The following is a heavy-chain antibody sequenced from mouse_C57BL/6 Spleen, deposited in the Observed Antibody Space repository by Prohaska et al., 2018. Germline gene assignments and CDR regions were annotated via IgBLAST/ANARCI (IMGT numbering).Heavy chain of an antibody. CDR3: ARSYYGSSYPGYWYFDV. J-gene: IGHJ1*03. CDR2: INPNNGGT. D-gene: IGHD1-1*01. Sequence: HGKSLEWIGYINPNNGGTSYNQKFKGKATLTVNKSSSTAYMELRSLTSEDSAVYYCARSYYGSSYPGYWYFDVWGTGTTVTVSS. V-gene: IGHV1-22*01.